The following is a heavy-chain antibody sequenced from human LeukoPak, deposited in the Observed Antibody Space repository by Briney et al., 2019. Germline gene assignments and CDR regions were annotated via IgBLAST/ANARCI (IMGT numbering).Heavy chain of an antibody. Sequence: GGSLRLPCAASGFTFSSYSMTWVRQAPGKGLEWVSSISSSSSYIYYADSVKGRFTISRDNAKNSLYLQMNSLRAEDTAVYYCARDWGYYYYYGMDVWGQGTTVTVSS. CDR3: ARDWGYYYYYGMDV. CDR2: ISSSSSYI. V-gene: IGHV3-21*01. J-gene: IGHJ6*02. D-gene: IGHD3-16*01. CDR1: GFTFSSYS.